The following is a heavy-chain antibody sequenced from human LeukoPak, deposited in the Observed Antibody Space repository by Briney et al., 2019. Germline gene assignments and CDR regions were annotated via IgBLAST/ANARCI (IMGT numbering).Heavy chain of an antibody. D-gene: IGHD6-19*01. CDR1: GFTFSNAW. J-gene: IGHJ4*02. V-gene: IGHV3-15*01. CDR2: IKSKTDGGTT. CDR3: AKSGYSSGWYGPADFDY. Sequence: PGGSLRLSCAASGFTFSNAWMSWVRQAPGKGLEWVGRIKSKTDGGTTDYAAPVKGRFTISRDDSKNTLYLQMNSLRVEDTAVYYCAKSGYSSGWYGPADFDYWGQGTLVTVSS.